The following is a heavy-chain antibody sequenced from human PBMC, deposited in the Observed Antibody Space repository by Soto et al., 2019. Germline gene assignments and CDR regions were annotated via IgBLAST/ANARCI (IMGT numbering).Heavy chain of an antibody. Sequence: GGSLRLSCAASGFTFSSYGMHWVRQAPGKGLEWVAVILYDGSNKYYADSVKGRFTISRDNSKNRLYLQMNSLRAEETDVYYCAKDQGHSRSSFFAFDIWGQGTMVTVSS. V-gene: IGHV3-30*18. J-gene: IGHJ3*02. CDR2: ILYDGSNK. CDR1: GFTFSSYG. CDR3: AKDQGHSRSSFFAFDI. D-gene: IGHD6-6*01.